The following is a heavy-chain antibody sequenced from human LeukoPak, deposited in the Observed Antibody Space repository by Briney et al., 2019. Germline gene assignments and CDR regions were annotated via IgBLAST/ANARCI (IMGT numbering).Heavy chain of an antibody. V-gene: IGHV4-34*01. Sequence: SETLSLTCAVYGGSFSGYYWSWIRQPPGKGLEWIGEINHSGSTNYNPSLTSRVTISVDTSKNQFSLKLSSVTAADTAVYYCARATGYGSGSYNDYWGQGTLVTVSS. CDR1: GGSFSGYY. D-gene: IGHD3-10*01. CDR3: ARATGYGSGSYNDY. CDR2: INHSGST. J-gene: IGHJ4*02.